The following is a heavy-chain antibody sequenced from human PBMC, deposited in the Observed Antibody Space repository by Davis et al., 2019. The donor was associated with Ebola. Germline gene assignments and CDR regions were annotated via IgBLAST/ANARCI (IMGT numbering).Heavy chain of an antibody. Sequence: ASVKVSCKASGYTFTGYYMHWVRQAPGQGLEWMGWINPNSGGTNYAQTFQGRVTMTRDTSITTAYMELSSLRSDDTAIYYCVRRGYSNTWLDPWGQGTLVSVSS. D-gene: IGHD2-15*01. V-gene: IGHV1-2*02. CDR2: INPNSGGT. CDR1: GYTFTGYY. J-gene: IGHJ5*02. CDR3: VRRGYSNTWLDP.